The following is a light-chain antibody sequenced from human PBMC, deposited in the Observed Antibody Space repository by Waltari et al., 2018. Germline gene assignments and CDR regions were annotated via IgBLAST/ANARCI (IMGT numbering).Light chain of an antibody. V-gene: IGKV1-12*01. CDR1: QSISNG. CDR3: QQANSFPLT. Sequence: DIQMTQSPSSVSASVGDRVTITCRASQSISNGLAWYQQKPGKAPKLLIHAASTWQSGVPSRFSGSGSGTDFTLTITNVQPVDFATYYCQQANSFPLTFGQGTRLEIK. CDR2: AAS. J-gene: IGKJ5*01.